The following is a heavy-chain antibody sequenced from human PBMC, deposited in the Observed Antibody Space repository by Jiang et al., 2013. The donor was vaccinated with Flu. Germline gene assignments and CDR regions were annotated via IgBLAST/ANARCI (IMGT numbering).Heavy chain of an antibody. CDR3: AREGEGGYYYYGMDV. V-gene: IGHV7-4-1*02. CDR2: INTKTANP. Sequence: SGAEVKKPGASVKVSCKASGYTFTHYAINWVRHTPGQGLEWMGWINTKTANPTYAQGFTGRFVFSLDTSVSTTYLQISSLRAEDTAMYYCAREGEGGYYYYGMDVWGQGTTVAVSS. D-gene: IGHD3-10*01. CDR1: GYTFTHYA. J-gene: IGHJ6*02.